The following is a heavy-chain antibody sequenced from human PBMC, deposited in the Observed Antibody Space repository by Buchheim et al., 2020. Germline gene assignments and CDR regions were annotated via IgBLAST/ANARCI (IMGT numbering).Heavy chain of an antibody. Sequence: QEQLQESGPGLVKPSQTLSLTCTVSGDSISSGDYCCTWVRQHPGKGLEWIGYLYYSGNTYYNPSLKSRVTISVDTSTNQFSLKLSSVTAADTAVYYCARRSTSGNFDYWGQGTL. CDR2: LYYSGNT. CDR1: GDSISSGDYC. V-gene: IGHV4-31*03. D-gene: IGHD6-13*01. CDR3: ARRSTSGNFDY. J-gene: IGHJ4*02.